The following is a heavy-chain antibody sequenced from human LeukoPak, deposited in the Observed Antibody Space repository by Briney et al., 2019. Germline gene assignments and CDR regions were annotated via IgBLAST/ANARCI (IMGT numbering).Heavy chain of an antibody. Sequence: ASVKVSCKASEYTFASYYIHWVRQAPEQGLEWMGIINPSGGSTSYAQKFQGRVTMTRDTSTSTVYKELSSLRSEDTAMYYCAVRSRGYSGYDPHYYYGMDVWGQGTTVTVSS. V-gene: IGHV1-46*01. J-gene: IGHJ6*02. CDR1: EYTFASYY. D-gene: IGHD5-12*01. CDR3: AVRSRGYSGYDPHYYYGMDV. CDR2: INPSGGST.